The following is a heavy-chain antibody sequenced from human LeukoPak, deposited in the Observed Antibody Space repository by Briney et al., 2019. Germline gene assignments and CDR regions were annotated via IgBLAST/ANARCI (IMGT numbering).Heavy chain of an antibody. V-gene: IGHV1-69*13. CDR3: AAEVGYRAFDI. CDR1: GGTFSSYA. D-gene: IGHD2-8*02. CDR2: IIPIFGTA. J-gene: IGHJ3*02. Sequence: SVKVSCKASGGTFSSYAISWVRQAPGQGLEWMGGIIPIFGTADYAQKFQGRLTITAGESTSTPYMELSSLRSEDTAVYYCAAEVGYRAFDIWGQGTMVTVSS.